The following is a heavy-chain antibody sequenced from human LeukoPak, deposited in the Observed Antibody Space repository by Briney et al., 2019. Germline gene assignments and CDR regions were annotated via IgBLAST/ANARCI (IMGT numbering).Heavy chain of an antibody. D-gene: IGHD4-11*01. V-gene: IGHV4-59*11. CDR2: IYYSGST. CDR1: GGSISSHY. Sequence: PSETLSLTCTVSGGSISSHYWSWIRQPPGKGLEWIGYIYYSGSTKYNPSLKSRVTISVDTSKNQFSLKLGSVTAADTAVYYCARYRMDETVTRGNYYYYYMDVWGKGTTVTVSS. J-gene: IGHJ6*03. CDR3: ARYRMDETVTRGNYYYYYMDV.